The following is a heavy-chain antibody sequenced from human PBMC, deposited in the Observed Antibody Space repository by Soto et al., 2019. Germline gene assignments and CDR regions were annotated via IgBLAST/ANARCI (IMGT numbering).Heavy chain of an antibody. Sequence: QVQLQQWGAGLLKPSETLSLTCAVYGGSFSGYYWSWIRQPPGKGLEWIGEINHSGSTNYNPSLKSRVTISVDTSKNQFSLKLSSVTAADTAVYYCARGRYSYGTHFDYWCQGTLVTVFS. CDR2: INHSGST. V-gene: IGHV4-34*01. CDR3: ARGRYSYGTHFDY. J-gene: IGHJ4*02. CDR1: GGSFSGYY. D-gene: IGHD5-18*01.